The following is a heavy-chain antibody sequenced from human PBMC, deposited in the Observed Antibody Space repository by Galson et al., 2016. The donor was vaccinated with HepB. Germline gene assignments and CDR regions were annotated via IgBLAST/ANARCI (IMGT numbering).Heavy chain of an antibody. CDR2: VDPEDGET. CDR1: GYTLTELS. J-gene: IGHJ4*02. CDR3: ATGLSGRNQLVRTFEY. V-gene: IGHV1-24*01. D-gene: IGHD1-14*01. Sequence: SVKVSCKVSGYTLTELSMHWVRQAPGKGLEWMGGVDPEDGETIYTQKFQGRVTMTEDTSTDTSYMELSRLRSEDTAVYYCATGLSGRNQLVRTFEYWGRGSLVTVSS.